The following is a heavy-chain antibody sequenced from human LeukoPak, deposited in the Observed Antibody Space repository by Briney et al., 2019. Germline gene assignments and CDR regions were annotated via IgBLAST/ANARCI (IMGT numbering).Heavy chain of an antibody. CDR3: TRDSALLGVAFDL. V-gene: IGHV3-64D*06. J-gene: IGHJ3*01. CDR1: GFPFNTYA. Sequence: GGSLRLSCSASGFPFNTYAIHWVRQAPGKGLEYVAGISSNGDNTDFADSAKGRFTTSRDNSKSTLFLQMNSLRAEDTAVYFCTRDSALLGVAFDLWGQGTVVTVSS. D-gene: IGHD2-15*01. CDR2: ISSNGDNT.